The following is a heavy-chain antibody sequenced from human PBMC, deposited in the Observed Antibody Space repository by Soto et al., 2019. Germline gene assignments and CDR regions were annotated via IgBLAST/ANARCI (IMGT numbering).Heavy chain of an antibody. Sequence: QVQLVQSGAEVKKPGASVKVSCKASGYTFTSYAMHWVRQAPGQRLEWMGWINAGSGNTKYSQKFQGRVTITRDTXXSTAYMELSSLRSEDTAVYYCASSRITMVPYGMDVWGQGTTVTVSS. CDR1: GYTFTSYA. J-gene: IGHJ6*02. CDR2: INAGSGNT. CDR3: ASSRITMVPYGMDV. D-gene: IGHD3-10*01. V-gene: IGHV1-3*01.